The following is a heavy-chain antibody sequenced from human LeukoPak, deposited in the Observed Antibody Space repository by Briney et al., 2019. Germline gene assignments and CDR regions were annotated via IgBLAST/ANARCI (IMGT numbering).Heavy chain of an antibody. J-gene: IGHJ4*02. CDR3: ARGVAAAGNPN. CDR1: GFTFSSYW. D-gene: IGHD6-13*01. CDR2: INSDGSST. V-gene: IGHV3-74*01. Sequence: TGGSLRLSCAASGFTFSSYWMHWVRQAPGKGLVWVSRINSDGSSTSYADSVKGRFTISRDNAKNTLFLHMYSLRAEDTAVYYCARGVAAAGNPNWGQGTLVTVSS.